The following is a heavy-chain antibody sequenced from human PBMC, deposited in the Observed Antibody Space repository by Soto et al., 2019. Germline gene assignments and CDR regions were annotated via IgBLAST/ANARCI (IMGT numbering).Heavy chain of an antibody. Sequence: PSETLSLTCAVYGGSFSGYYWSWIRQPPGKGLEWIGEINHSGSTNYNPSLKSRVTISVDTSKNQFSLKLSSVTAADTAVYYCARGLLGSGKGYWGQGTLVTVSS. V-gene: IGHV4-34*01. D-gene: IGHD3-10*01. CDR3: ARGLLGSGKGY. J-gene: IGHJ4*02. CDR2: INHSGST. CDR1: GGSFSGYY.